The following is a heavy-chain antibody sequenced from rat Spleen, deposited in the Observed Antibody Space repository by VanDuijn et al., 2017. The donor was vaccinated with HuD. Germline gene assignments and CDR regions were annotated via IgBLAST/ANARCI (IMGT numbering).Heavy chain of an antibody. J-gene: IGHJ2*01. CDR3: TTLDTHDY. V-gene: IGHV5-20*01. CDR1: GFTFSNYG. D-gene: IGHD2-1*01. Sequence: EVQLVESGGGLVQPGRSMKLSCAASGFTFSNYGMAWVRQAPKKGLEWVAYISYDGGSTYYRDPVKGRFTISRDNAKSTLYLQMDSLRSEDTATYYCTTLDTHDYWGQGVMVTVSS. CDR2: ISYDGGST.